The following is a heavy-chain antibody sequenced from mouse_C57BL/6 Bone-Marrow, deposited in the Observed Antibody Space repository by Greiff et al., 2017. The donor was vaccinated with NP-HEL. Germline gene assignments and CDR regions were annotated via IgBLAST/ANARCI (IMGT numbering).Heavy chain of an antibody. CDR2: IYPGDGDT. Sequence: VKLQESGAELVKPGASVKISCKASGYAFSSYWMNWVKQRPGKGLEWIGQIYPGDGDTNYNGKFKGKATLTADKSSSTAYLQLSSLTSEDSAVYFCARPYGSGAMDYWGQGTSVTVSS. CDR3: ARPYGSGAMDY. CDR1: GYAFSSYW. V-gene: IGHV1-80*01. J-gene: IGHJ4*01. D-gene: IGHD1-1*01.